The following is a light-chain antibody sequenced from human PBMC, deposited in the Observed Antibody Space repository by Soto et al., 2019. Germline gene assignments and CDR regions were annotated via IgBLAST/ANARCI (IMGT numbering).Light chain of an antibody. V-gene: IGLV2-8*01. Sequence: QSALTQSPSASGSPGQSVTISCTGTSSDVGGYNYVSWYQHHPGKAPKLMIYEVSQRPSGVPDRFSGSKSGNTASLTVSGIQAEDEADYYCSSYACSNILFGGGTKLTVL. CDR2: EVS. CDR3: SSYACSNIL. CDR1: SSDVGGYNY. J-gene: IGLJ2*01.